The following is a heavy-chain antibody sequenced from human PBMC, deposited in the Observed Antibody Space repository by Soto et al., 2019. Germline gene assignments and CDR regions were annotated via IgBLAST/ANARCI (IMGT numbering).Heavy chain of an antibody. CDR3: ATLAMVRGNYYFDY. D-gene: IGHD3-10*01. J-gene: IGHJ4*02. Sequence: VASVKVSCKASGYTFTSYGISWVRQAPGQGLEWMGWISAYNGNTNYAQKLQGRVTMTTDTSTSTACMELRSLRSDDTAVYYCATLAMVRGNYYFDYWGQGTLVTVSS. V-gene: IGHV1-18*01. CDR2: ISAYNGNT. CDR1: GYTFTSYG.